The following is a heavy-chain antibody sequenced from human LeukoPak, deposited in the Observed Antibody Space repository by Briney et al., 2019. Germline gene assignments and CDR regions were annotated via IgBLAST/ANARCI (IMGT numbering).Heavy chain of an antibody. J-gene: IGHJ4*02. CDR2: FDPEDGET. D-gene: IGHD3-22*01. Sequence: GASVKVSCKVSGYTLTELSIHWVRQAPGKGLEWMGRFDPEDGETICAQKFQGRVTMTEDTSTDSAYMELSSLRSEDTAVYYCVTDPYISAYYLYDSWGQGTLVTVSS. V-gene: IGHV1-24*01. CDR3: VTDPYISAYYLYDS. CDR1: GYTLTELS.